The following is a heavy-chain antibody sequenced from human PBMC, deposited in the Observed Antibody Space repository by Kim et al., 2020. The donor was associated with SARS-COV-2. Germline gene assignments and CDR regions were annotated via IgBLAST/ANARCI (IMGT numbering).Heavy chain of an antibody. Sequence: APGKGLEWVAVISDDGSNKYYADSVKGRFTISRDNSKNTLYLQMNSLRAEDTAVYYCAREEVMVDAFDIWGQGTMVTVSS. D-gene: IGHD3-10*01. CDR2: ISDDGSNK. CDR3: AREEVMVDAFDI. V-gene: IGHV3-30-3*01. J-gene: IGHJ3*02.